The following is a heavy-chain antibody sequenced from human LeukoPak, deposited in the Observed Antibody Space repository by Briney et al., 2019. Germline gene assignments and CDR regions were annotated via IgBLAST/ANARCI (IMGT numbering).Heavy chain of an antibody. CDR3: ARAWIPQLAFDY. CDR1: GGSISSYY. D-gene: IGHD6-13*01. Sequence: SETLSLTCTVSGGSISSYYWSWIRQPPGKGLEWIGYIYCSGSTNYNPSLKSRVTISVDTSKNQISLKLSSVTAADTAVYYCARAWIPQLAFDYWGQGTLVTVSS. V-gene: IGHV4-59*01. CDR2: IYCSGST. J-gene: IGHJ4*02.